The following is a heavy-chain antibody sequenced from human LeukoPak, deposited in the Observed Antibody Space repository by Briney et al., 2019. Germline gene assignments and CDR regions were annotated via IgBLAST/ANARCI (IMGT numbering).Heavy chain of an antibody. CDR3: AKEAKLLWFGELFD. CDR1: EFSVGSNY. D-gene: IGHD3-10*01. CDR2: IYSGGST. J-gene: IGHJ4*02. Sequence: GGSLRLSCAASEFSVGSNYMTWVRQAPGKGLEWVSLIYSGGSTYYADSVKGRFTISRDNSKNTLYLQMNSLRAEDTAVYYCAKEAKLLWFGELFDWGQGTLVTVSS. V-gene: IGHV3-66*01.